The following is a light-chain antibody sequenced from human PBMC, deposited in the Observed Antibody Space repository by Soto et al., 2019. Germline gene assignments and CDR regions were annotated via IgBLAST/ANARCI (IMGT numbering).Light chain of an antibody. CDR3: SSYTISSTLGV. CDR1: SSDVGGYNY. J-gene: IGLJ3*02. CDR2: EVS. Sequence: QSALTQPASVSGSPGQSITISCTGTSSDVGGYNYVSWYQQHPGKAPKLMIYEVSNRPSRVSNRFSGSKSGNTASLTISGLQAEDEADYYCSSYTISSTLGVFGGGTKHTVL. V-gene: IGLV2-14*01.